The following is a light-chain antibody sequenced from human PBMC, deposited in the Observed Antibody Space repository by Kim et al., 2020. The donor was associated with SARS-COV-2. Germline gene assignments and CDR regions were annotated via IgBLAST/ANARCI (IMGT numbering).Light chain of an antibody. Sequence: ASVGDRVTITCQASQDISNYLDWYQQKPEKAPKLLIYDASNLETGVPSRFSGSGSGTDFTFTISSLQPEDIATYYCQQYDNLPITFGQGTRLEIK. J-gene: IGKJ5*01. CDR1: QDISNY. CDR2: DAS. V-gene: IGKV1-33*01. CDR3: QQYDNLPIT.